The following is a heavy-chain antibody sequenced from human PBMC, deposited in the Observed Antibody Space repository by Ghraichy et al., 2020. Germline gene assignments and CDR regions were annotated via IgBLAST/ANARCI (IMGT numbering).Heavy chain of an antibody. V-gene: IGHV6-1*01. J-gene: IGHJ5*02. D-gene: IGHD6-19*01. CDR3: ARDTGWLVRNNWFDP. CDR1: GDSVSSNIAA. CDR2: TYYRSKWYN. Sequence: SQTLSLTCAISGDSVSSNIAAWNWIRQSPSRGLEWLGKTYYRSKWYNDYAVSVKSRITINPDTSKNQFSLQLISVTPEDTAVYYCARDTGWLVRNNWFDPWGQGTLVTVSS.